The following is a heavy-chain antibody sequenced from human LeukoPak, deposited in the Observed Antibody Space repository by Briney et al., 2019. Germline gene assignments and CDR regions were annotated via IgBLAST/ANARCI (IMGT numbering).Heavy chain of an antibody. D-gene: IGHD2-15*01. CDR2: ITTNTGNP. Sequence: EASVKVSCKASGYTFTSYAMNWVRQAPGQGLEWLGWITTNTGNPTYAQGFTGRFVFSLDTSVSTACLQINSLKAEDTAVYYCARWLSGGTPYDPQTRLFDHWGQGTLVTVSS. CDR1: GYTFTSYA. J-gene: IGHJ4*02. CDR3: ARWLSGGTPYDPQTRLFDH. V-gene: IGHV7-4-1*02.